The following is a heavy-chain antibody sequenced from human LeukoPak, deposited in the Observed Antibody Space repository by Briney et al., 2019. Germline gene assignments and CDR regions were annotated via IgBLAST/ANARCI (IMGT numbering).Heavy chain of an antibody. CDR1: GGSISSSSYY. V-gene: IGHV4-39*01. CDR2: IYYSGST. D-gene: IGHD5-12*01. Sequence: PSETLSLTCTVSGGSISSSSYYWGWIRQPPGKGLEWIGSIYYSGSTYYNPSLKSRVTISVDTSKNQFSLKLSSVTAADTAVYYCARRWDHHLRPKGWFDPWGQGTLVTVSS. CDR3: ARRWDHHLRPKGWFDP. J-gene: IGHJ5*02.